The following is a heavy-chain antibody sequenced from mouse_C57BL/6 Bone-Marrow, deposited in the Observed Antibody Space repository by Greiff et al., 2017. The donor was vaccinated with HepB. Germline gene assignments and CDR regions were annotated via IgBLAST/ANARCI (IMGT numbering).Heavy chain of an antibody. J-gene: IGHJ2*01. V-gene: IGHV5-16*01. CDR2: INYDGSST. CDR3: ARERESRYYYGSSYYFDY. D-gene: IGHD1-1*01. Sequence: EVHLVESEGGLVQPGSSMKLSCTASGFTFSDYYMAWVRQVPEKGLEWVANINYDGSSTYYLDSLKSRFIISRDNAKNILYLQMSSLKSEDTATYYCARERESRYYYGSSYYFDYWGQGTTLTVSS. CDR1: GFTFSDYY.